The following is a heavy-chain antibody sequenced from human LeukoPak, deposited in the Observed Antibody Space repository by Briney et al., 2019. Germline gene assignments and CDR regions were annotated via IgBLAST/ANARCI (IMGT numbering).Heavy chain of an antibody. D-gene: IGHD2-2*01. CDR2: INHSGST. CDR3: ARDNLYSYCSSTSCQYYFDY. Sequence: SETLSLTCAVYGGSFSGYYWSWIRQPPGKGLEWIGEINHSGSTNYNPSLKSRVTISVDTSKNQFSLKLSSVTAADTAVYYCARDNLYSYCSSTSCQYYFDYWGQGTLVTVSS. J-gene: IGHJ4*02. V-gene: IGHV4-34*01. CDR1: GGSFSGYY.